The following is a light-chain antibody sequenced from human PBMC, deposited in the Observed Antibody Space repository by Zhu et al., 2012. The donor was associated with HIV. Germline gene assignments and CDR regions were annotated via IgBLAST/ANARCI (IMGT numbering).Light chain of an antibody. CDR3: QQYSDWPLT. CDR2: GAS. V-gene: IGKV3-20*01. CDR1: QKIGSSY. Sequence: EIVLTQSPGTLSLSPGETATLSCRASQKIGSSYLAWYQQRPGQAPRLLIYGASLRATDIPDRFSGRGSGTEFTLTISSLQSEDFAVYYCQQYSDWPLTFGGGTKVGIK. J-gene: IGKJ4*01.